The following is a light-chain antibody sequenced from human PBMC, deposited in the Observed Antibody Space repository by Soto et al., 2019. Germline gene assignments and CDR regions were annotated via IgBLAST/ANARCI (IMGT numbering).Light chain of an antibody. J-gene: IGKJ4*01. CDR3: QQYGYSPLT. V-gene: IGKV3-20*01. CDR1: QSVRGNY. Sequence: FVLTQSPGTLSLSPGERATLSCRASQSVRGNYVAWYQQKRGQAPRVLIFEASKRATGTPDRFSGSGSGTDFTLSISRLEPEDFAVYYCQQYGYSPLTFGGGTKVEI. CDR2: EAS.